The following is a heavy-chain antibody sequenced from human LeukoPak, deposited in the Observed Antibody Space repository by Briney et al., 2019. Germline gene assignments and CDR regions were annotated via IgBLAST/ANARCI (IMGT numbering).Heavy chain of an antibody. CDR1: GFTFSSYA. CDR3: AKDDGSYYDILTGYYTR. CDR2: ISGSGGST. J-gene: IGHJ4*02. Sequence: GGSLRLSCAASGFTFSSYAMSWVRQAPGKGLEWVSAISGSGGSTYYADSVKGRFTISRDNSKNTLYLLMNSLRAEDTAVYYCAKDDGSYYDILTGYYTRWGQGTLVTVSS. D-gene: IGHD3-9*01. V-gene: IGHV3-23*01.